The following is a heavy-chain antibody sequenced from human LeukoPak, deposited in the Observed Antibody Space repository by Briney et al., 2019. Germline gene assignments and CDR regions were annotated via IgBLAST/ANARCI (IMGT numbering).Heavy chain of an antibody. CDR1: GFTFSSYN. CDR2: INSDGSST. Sequence: GGSLRLSCAASGFTFSSYNMHWVRQAPGKGLVWVSRINSDGSSTTYADSVKGRFTISRDNAKNTLYLQMNSLRAEDTAVYYCARARVVVVPAATPIYYFDYWGQGTLVTVSS. J-gene: IGHJ4*02. D-gene: IGHD2-2*01. V-gene: IGHV3-74*01. CDR3: ARARVVVVPAATPIYYFDY.